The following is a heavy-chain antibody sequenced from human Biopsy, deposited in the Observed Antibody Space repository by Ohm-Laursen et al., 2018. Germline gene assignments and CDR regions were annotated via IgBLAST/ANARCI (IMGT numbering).Heavy chain of an antibody. D-gene: IGHD3-3*01. V-gene: IGHV1-18*01. J-gene: IGHJ4*02. CDR1: GYTFTTYG. CDR3: ARDRWPHVTLLGLVVFDF. Sequence: SSVKVSCKASGYTFTTYGISWVRQAPGQGLEWMGWISPYNGDTDYAQKLQGRVTMTTDTSTSTAYMDLRSLRSDDTAVYYCARDRWPHVTLLGLVVFDFWGQGTLVIVSS. CDR2: ISPYNGDT.